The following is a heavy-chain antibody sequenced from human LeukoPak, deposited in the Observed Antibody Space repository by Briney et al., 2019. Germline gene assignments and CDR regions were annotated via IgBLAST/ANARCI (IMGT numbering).Heavy chain of an antibody. J-gene: IGHJ3*02. D-gene: IGHD5-24*01. CDR3: ARHGGETLVATILHAFDI. CDR2: VHYSGTT. V-gene: IGHV4-59*08. CDR1: GGSVRSYS. Sequence: SETLSLTCSVSGGSVRSYSWSWIRQPPGKGLEWIGYVHYSGTTNYKPSLKSRVIISVETTKNQFSLKLSSVTAADTAVYYFARHGGETLVATILHAFDIWGQGTMVTVSS.